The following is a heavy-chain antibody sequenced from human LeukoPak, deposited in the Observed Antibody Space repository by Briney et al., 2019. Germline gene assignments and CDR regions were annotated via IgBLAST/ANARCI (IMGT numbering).Heavy chain of an antibody. CDR2: VHFSGST. V-gene: IGHV4-4*07. CDR1: TASVTSHH. D-gene: IGHD3-22*01. CDR3: ARNESSRDDSGGYHY. Sequence: SETLSLTCAVSTASVTSHHWAWIRQTAVKGLEWVGRVHFSGSTNYNPSLRSRVAISLDKSKNELSLTLKSVSAADTAVYYCARNESSRDDSGGYHYWGRGVLVTVSS. J-gene: IGHJ4*02.